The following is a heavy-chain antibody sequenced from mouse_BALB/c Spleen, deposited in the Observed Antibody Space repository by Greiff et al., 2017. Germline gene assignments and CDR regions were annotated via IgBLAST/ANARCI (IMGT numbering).Heavy chain of an antibody. J-gene: IGHJ2*01. CDR3: ARDPGNYFDY. CDR1: GFTFSSYA. CDR2: ISSGGSYT. V-gene: IGHV5-9-4*01. Sequence: EVHLVESGGGLVKPGGSLKLSCAASGFTFSSYAMSWVRQSPEKRLEWVAEISSGGSYTYYPDTVTGRFTISRDNAKNTLYLEMSSLRSEDTAMYYCARDPGNYFDYWGQGTTLTVSS.